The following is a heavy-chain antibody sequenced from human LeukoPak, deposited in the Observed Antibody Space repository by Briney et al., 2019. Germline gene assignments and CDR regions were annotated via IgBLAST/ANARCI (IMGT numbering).Heavy chain of an antibody. Sequence: PSETLSLTCTVSGGSISRNFWSWIRQPPGKGLEWIGNIYYSGSTNYNPSLKSRVTISIDTPKNPFALSLSSVTAADTAVYYCATGATAGTGYWGQGTLVTVSS. CDR3: ATGATAGTGY. CDR2: IYYSGST. CDR1: GGSISRNF. D-gene: IGHD6-13*01. J-gene: IGHJ4*02. V-gene: IGHV4-59*12.